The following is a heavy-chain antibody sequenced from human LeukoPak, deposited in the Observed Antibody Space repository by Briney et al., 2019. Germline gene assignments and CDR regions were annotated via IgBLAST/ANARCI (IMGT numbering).Heavy chain of an antibody. Sequence: GGSLRLFCAASSFTFSSYSMNWVRQAPGKGLKWVSSISSSSSYIYYADSLKGRFTISRDNAKNSLYLQMNSLRAEDTAVYYCARGERYSGYDSLGDYWGQGTLVTVSS. CDR2: ISSSSSYI. D-gene: IGHD5-12*01. J-gene: IGHJ4*02. V-gene: IGHV3-21*01. CDR1: SFTFSSYS. CDR3: ARGERYSGYDSLGDY.